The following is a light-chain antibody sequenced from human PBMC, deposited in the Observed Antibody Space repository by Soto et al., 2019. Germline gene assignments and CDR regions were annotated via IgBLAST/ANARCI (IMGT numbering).Light chain of an antibody. CDR2: EVS. J-gene: IGLJ2*01. CDR3: SSYAGSNNLV. Sequence: QSALTQAPSASGSPGQSVTISCTGTSSDVGGYNYVSWYQQHPGKAPKLMIYEVSKRPSGVPDRFSGSKSGNTASLTVSGLQVEDEADYYCSSYAGSNNLVFGGGTKVTVL. CDR1: SSDVGGYNY. V-gene: IGLV2-8*01.